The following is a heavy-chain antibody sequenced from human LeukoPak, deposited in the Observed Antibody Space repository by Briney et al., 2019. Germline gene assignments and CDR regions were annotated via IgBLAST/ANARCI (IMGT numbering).Heavy chain of an antibody. CDR2: IYYSGST. D-gene: IGHD2-15*01. CDR3: AREAHCSGGSCYYADY. Sequence: SETLSLSCTVSGGSVSSGSYFWSWIRQPPGKGLEWIGYIYYSGSTNYNPSLKSRVTISKDTSKNQSSLKLSSVTAADTAVYYCAREAHCSGGSCYYADYWGQGNLVTVSS. CDR1: GGSVSSGSYF. V-gene: IGHV4-61*01. J-gene: IGHJ4*02.